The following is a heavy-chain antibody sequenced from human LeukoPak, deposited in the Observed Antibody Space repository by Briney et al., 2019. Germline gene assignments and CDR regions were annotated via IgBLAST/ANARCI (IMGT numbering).Heavy chain of an antibody. V-gene: IGHV1-2*02. CDR1: GYTFSGYY. CDR2: INPNSGGT. CDR3: ARMGQWQVECDAFDI. D-gene: IGHD6-19*01. Sequence: ASVKVSCKTSGYTFSGYYMHWVRQAPGQGLEWMGWINPNSGGTKYAQKFQGRVTMTRDTSISTAYMELSRLRSDDTAVYYCARMGQWQVECDAFDIWGQGTMVTVSS. J-gene: IGHJ3*02.